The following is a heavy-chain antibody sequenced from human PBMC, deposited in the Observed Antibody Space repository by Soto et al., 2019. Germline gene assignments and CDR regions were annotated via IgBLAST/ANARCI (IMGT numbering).Heavy chain of an antibody. D-gene: IGHD3-3*01. CDR2: VSGNGGTT. Sequence: EVQLLESGGGLVQPGGSLRLSCAASGFPFGSHAMSWVRQAPGKGLEWGSLVSGNGGTTNYADSVKGRFTISRDNSQKTLYLQMNSLRAEDTAIYYCAKGKAHTLFGVDTLFAYWGQGTLVTVSS. J-gene: IGHJ4*02. CDR3: AKGKAHTLFGVDTLFAY. V-gene: IGHV3-23*01. CDR1: GFPFGSHA.